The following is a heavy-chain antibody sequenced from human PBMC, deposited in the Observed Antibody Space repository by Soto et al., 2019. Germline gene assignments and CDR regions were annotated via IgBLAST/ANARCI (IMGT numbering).Heavy chain of an antibody. CDR1: GDSVTSVSDY. J-gene: IGHJ6*03. CDR2: IYYSGSA. CDR3: ARGVGFGYYYYHMEL. D-gene: IGHD3-10*01. V-gene: IGHV4-61*01. Sequence: SETLSLTCTVSGDSVTSVSDYWSWIRHPPGKGLEWIGYIYYSGSADYNPSLGSRVTISIDTSKNQFSLKLTYVTAADTAVYYCARGVGFGYYYYHMELWGQGTTATVYS.